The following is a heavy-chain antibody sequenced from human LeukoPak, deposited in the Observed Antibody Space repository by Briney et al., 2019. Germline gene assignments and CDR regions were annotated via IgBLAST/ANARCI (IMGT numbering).Heavy chain of an antibody. V-gene: IGHV1-46*01. CDR1: GYTFTSYY. Sequence: VASVKVSCKASGYTFTSYYMHWVRQAPGQGLEWMGLINPTGDSTGYAQNFQGRVTLTRDTSTSTVYMELSSLRSEDTAIYYCARIRDGYNDAYDLWGQGTVVTVPS. D-gene: IGHD5-24*01. J-gene: IGHJ3*01. CDR3: ARIRDGYNDAYDL. CDR2: INPTGDST.